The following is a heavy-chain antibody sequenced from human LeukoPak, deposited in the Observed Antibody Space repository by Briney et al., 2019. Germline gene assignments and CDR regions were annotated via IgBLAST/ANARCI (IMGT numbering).Heavy chain of an antibody. Sequence: SVKVSCKASGGTFSSYAISWVRQAPGQGLEWKGRIIPICGTANYAQKFQGRVTITADKSTSTAYMELSSLRSEDTAVYSCASGPQHSCGGGCYSEYFDYWGQGTLVTVSS. D-gene: IGHD2-21*02. CDR1: GGTFSSYA. CDR3: ASGPQHSCGGGCYSEYFDY. V-gene: IGHV1-69*06. CDR2: IIPICGTA. J-gene: IGHJ4*02.